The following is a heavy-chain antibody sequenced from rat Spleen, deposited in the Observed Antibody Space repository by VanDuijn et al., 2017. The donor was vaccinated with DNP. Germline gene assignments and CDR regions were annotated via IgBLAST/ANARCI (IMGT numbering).Heavy chain of an antibody. Sequence: EVQLVESGGGLVQPGRSLKLSCAASGFTFSDYNMAWVRQAPKKGLEWVATIIYDGSRTYYRDSVKGRFTISRDNAKSSLSLQMDSLRSEDTATYYCARLLQWGDAMDAWGQGTSVTVSS. CDR2: IIYDGSRT. D-gene: IGHD1-1*01. V-gene: IGHV5S10*01. CDR3: ARLLQWGDAMDA. J-gene: IGHJ4*01. CDR1: GFTFSDYN.